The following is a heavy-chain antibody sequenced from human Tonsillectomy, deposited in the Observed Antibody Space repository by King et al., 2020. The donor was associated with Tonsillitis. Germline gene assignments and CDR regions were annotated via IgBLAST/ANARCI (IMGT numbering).Heavy chain of an antibody. D-gene: IGHD6-19*01. V-gene: IGHV3-33*08. CDR3: ARGAGSGSYPSPDF. Sequence: VQLVESGGGVVQPGRSLRLSCAASGFSFSDYAMHWVRQSPGKGLEWVAVILYNVINKYYEDTVKGRFTISRDNSQNTLYLQMNSLRVEDTAGYYCARGAGSGSYPSPDFWGQGTLVTVSS. CDR2: ILYNVINK. CDR1: GFSFSDYA. J-gene: IGHJ4*02.